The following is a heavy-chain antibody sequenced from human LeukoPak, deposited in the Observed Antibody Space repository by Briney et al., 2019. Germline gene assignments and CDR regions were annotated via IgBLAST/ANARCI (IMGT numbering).Heavy chain of an antibody. CDR1: GDSISSGSYY. CDR2: IYSSGST. V-gene: IGHV4-39*01. D-gene: IGHD2-15*01. Sequence: SETLSLTCTVSGDSISSGSYYWGWVRQPPGKGLEWIASIYSSGSTYYNPSLKSRVTISVDTSKNQFSLKLSSVTATDTAVYYCAARYCGARSCYAVDYWGQGTLVTVSS. CDR3: AARYCGARSCYAVDY. J-gene: IGHJ4*02.